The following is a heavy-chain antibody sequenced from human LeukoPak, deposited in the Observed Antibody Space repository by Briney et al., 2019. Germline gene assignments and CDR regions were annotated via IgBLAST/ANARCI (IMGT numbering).Heavy chain of an antibody. J-gene: IGHJ6*03. CDR3: ARRGYSYGPLGGYYYYMDV. Sequence: GGSLRLSCAASGFTFSNYGMHWVRQAPGKGLEWVAFIRYDGRNKYYADSVKGRFTISRDNSKNTLYLQMNSLRAEDTAVYYCARRGYSYGPLGGYYYYMDVWGKGTTVTVSS. D-gene: IGHD5-18*01. V-gene: IGHV3-30*02. CDR2: IRYDGRNK. CDR1: GFTFSNYG.